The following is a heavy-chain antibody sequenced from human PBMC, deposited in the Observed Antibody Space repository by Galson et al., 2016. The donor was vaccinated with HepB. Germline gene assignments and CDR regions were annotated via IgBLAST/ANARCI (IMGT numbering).Heavy chain of an antibody. J-gene: IGHJ6*02. CDR3: ARVQYYYDTTRRVYYYYGMDV. CDR2: INPSGGST. D-gene: IGHD3-22*01. V-gene: IGHV1-46*01. Sequence: GYTFTSYYMHWVRQAPGQGLEWMGIINPSGGSTSYAQKFQGRVTMTRDTSTSTVYMELSSLRSEDTAVYYCARVQYYYDTTRRVYYYYGMDVWGQGTTVTVSS. CDR1: GYTFTSYY.